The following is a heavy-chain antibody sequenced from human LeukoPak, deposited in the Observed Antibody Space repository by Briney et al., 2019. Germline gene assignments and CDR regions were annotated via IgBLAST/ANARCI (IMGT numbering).Heavy chain of an antibody. CDR1: EFTFSSYG. CDR3: ARETVNWKYGMDV. CDR2: IWYDGSDK. D-gene: IGHD1-20*01. V-gene: IGHV3-33*01. J-gene: IGHJ6*02. Sequence: PGGSLRLSCVASEFTFSSYGMHWVRQAPGKGLEWVAVIWYDGSDKYYADSVKGRFTISRDNSKNTVYLQMNSLRAEDTAVYYCARETVNWKYGMDVWGQGTTVTVSS.